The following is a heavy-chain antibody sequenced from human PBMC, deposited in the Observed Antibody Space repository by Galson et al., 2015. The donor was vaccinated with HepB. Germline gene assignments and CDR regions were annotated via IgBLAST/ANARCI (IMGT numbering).Heavy chain of an antibody. CDR1: GFTFRSYT. CDR3: ASARGQDYSNYY. V-gene: IGHV3-21*01. J-gene: IGHJ4*02. Sequence: SLRLSCAASGFTFRSYTMNWVRQAPGKGMEWVSSITFSSSYISYADSVKGRSTISRDNAKNLLFLQMNSLRAEDTAVYYCASARGQDYSNYYWGQGTLVTVSS. CDR2: ITFSSSYI. D-gene: IGHD4-11*01.